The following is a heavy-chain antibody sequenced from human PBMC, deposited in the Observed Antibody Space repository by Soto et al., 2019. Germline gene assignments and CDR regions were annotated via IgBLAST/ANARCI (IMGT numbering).Heavy chain of an antibody. V-gene: IGHV3-11*05. CDR1: GFTFSDYY. J-gene: IGHJ4*02. D-gene: IGHD3-10*01. CDR2: ISSTSFYT. CDR3: ARDAYGSGSYPDY. Sequence: QVQLVESGGGLVKPGGSLRLSCAASGFTFSDYYINWIRQAPGKGLEWVSYISSTSFYTNYADSVKGRFTISRDNAENSLYLQMNSLRAEDTAVYYCARDAYGSGSYPDYWGQGTLVTVSS.